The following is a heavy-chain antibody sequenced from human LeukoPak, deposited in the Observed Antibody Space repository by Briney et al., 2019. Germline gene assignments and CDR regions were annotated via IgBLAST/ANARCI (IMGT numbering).Heavy chain of an antibody. CDR3: ARGNYDTSGYYPWCFDY. Sequence: GGSLRLSCAASGFTFSSYAMSWVRQAPGKGLEWVSAISGSGGSTYYADSVKGRFTISRDNSKNTLYLQMNSLRAEDTAVYYCARGNYDTSGYYPWCFDYWGQGTLVTVSS. V-gene: IGHV3-23*01. D-gene: IGHD3-22*01. CDR1: GFTFSSYA. CDR2: ISGSGGST. J-gene: IGHJ4*02.